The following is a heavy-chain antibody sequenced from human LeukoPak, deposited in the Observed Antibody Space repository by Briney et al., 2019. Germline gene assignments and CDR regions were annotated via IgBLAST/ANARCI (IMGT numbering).Heavy chain of an antibody. V-gene: IGHV4-34*01. CDR2: INHSGST. CDR3: AASVVVVAARDY. J-gene: IGHJ4*02. CDR1: GGSFSGYH. Sequence: SETLSLTRAVYGGSFSGYHWSWIRQPPGRGLEWIGEINHSGSTNYNPSLKSRVTISVDTSKNQFSLKLSSATAADTAVYYCAASVVVVAARDYWGQGTLVTVSS. D-gene: IGHD2-15*01.